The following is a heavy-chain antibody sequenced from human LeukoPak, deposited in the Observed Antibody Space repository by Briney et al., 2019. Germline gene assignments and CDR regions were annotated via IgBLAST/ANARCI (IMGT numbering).Heavy chain of an antibody. CDR2: IKEDGSEK. J-gene: IGHJ5*02. CDR3: ASSGWYSTPNWFDP. V-gene: IGHV3-7*01. CDR1: GFTFSRSW. D-gene: IGHD6-19*01. Sequence: GGSLRLSCAASGFTFSRSWMHWVRQAPGKGLEWVASIKEDGSEKYYVDSVKGRFTISRDSAKNSLYLQMNSLRAEDTAMYYCASSGWYSTPNWFDPWGQGTLVIVSS.